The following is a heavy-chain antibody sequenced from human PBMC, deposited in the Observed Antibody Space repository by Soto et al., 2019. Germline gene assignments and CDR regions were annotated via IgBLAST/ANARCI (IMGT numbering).Heavy chain of an antibody. J-gene: IGHJ6*02. Sequence: QVKLVESGGGVVQPGRSLRLSCAASGFTFSSYGMHWVRQAPGKGLEWVTVIWYDGSTKYYADSVKGRFTISRDNSKNTLYLQMNSLRAEDTAVYYCARDQRGYGYYVGDEYYYYYYGMDVWGQGTTVTVSS. D-gene: IGHD4-17*01. V-gene: IGHV3-33*01. CDR1: GFTFSSYG. CDR3: ARDQRGYGYYVGDEYYYYYYGMDV. CDR2: IWYDGSTK.